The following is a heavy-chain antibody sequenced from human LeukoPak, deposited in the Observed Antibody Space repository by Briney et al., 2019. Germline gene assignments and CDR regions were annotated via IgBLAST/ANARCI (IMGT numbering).Heavy chain of an antibody. CDR1: GFTFSNYW. CDR2: INGDGSSS. D-gene: IGHD6-13*01. CDR3: ARGNIAAAGIHY. J-gene: IGHJ4*02. V-gene: IGHV3-74*01. Sequence: QPGGSLRLSCAASGFTFSNYWMHWVRQAPGKGLVWVSRINGDGSSSTYVDSVVGRFTISRDNAKNTLYLQMNTVRAEDTAVYYCARGNIAAAGIHYWGQGTLVIVSS.